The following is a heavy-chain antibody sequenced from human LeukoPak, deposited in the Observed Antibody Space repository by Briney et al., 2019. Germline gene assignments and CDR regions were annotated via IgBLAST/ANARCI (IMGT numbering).Heavy chain of an antibody. CDR2: INSDGSST. Sequence: PGGSLRLSCAASGFTFSSYWMHWVRQAPGKGLVWVSRINSDGSSTSYADSVKGRFTISRDNAKNTLYLQMNSLRAEVTAVYYCARVPHYSSGREYFQHWGQGTLVTVSS. J-gene: IGHJ1*01. V-gene: IGHV3-74*01. CDR1: GFTFSSYW. D-gene: IGHD6-19*01. CDR3: ARVPHYSSGREYFQH.